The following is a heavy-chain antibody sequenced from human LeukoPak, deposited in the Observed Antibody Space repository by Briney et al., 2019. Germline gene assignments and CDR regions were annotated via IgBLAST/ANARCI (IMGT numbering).Heavy chain of an antibody. CDR3: ARDRSRVEVDY. Sequence: PGGSLRLSCAASGFTFSSYAMHWVRQAPCKGLEWVAVISYDGSNKYYADSVKGRFTISRDNSKNTLYLQMNSLRAEDTAVYYCARDRSRVEVDYWGQGTLVTVSS. CDR1: GFTFSSYA. J-gene: IGHJ4*02. CDR2: ISYDGSNK. V-gene: IGHV3-30-3*01.